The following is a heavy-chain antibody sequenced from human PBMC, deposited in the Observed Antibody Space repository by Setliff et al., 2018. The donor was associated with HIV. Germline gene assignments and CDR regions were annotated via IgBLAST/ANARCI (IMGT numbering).Heavy chain of an antibody. J-gene: IGHJ5*02. Sequence: SGGSIASGIYSWSLIRQPPGKGLEWIGYVYQSGSTYYKPSLKSRVTMSVDRSKNQFSLKIDSVTAADTAVYFCAGDNGANGGPGWLGPWGQGILVTVSS. D-gene: IGHD2-8*01. CDR1: GGSIASGIYS. CDR2: VYQSGST. V-gene: IGHV4-30-2*01. CDR3: AGDNGANGGPGWLGP.